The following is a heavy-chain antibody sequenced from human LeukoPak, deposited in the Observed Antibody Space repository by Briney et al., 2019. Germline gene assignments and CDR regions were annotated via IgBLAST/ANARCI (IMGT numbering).Heavy chain of an antibody. Sequence: ASVKVSCKASGYTFTSYGISWVRQAPGQGLEWMGWISANNGNTDYAQKVQGRVIMTTDTSTTTVYVELRSLRSDDTAVYYCARGNGAGSYWSQGTLVTVSS. CDR1: GYTFTSYG. CDR2: ISANNGNT. CDR3: ARGNGAGSY. D-gene: IGHD4-17*01. J-gene: IGHJ4*02. V-gene: IGHV1-18*01.